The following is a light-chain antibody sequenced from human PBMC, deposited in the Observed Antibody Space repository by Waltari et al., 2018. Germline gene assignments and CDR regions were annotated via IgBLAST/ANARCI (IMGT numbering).Light chain of an antibody. V-gene: IGKV1-5*03. CDR3: QQYNTYPLT. CDR2: KAS. Sequence: DIQMTQSPSTLSASVGDRVTITCRASQSISTSLAWYQQKPGKAPKLLIYKASSLESGVPSTFSGSGSGTEFTLTISSLQPDDFATYYCQQYNTYPLTFGGGTKVEIK. J-gene: IGKJ4*01. CDR1: QSISTS.